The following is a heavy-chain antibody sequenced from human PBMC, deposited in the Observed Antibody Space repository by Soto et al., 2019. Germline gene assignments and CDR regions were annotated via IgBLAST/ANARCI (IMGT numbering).Heavy chain of an antibody. D-gene: IGHD3-10*01. CDR1: GFTFSSYA. CDR2: ISGSGGST. CDR3: AKDLYRWFGELLSTDAFDI. V-gene: IGHV3-23*01. Sequence: GGSLRLSCAASGFTFSSYAMSWVRQAPGKGLEWVSAISGSGGSTYYADSVKGRFTISRDNSKNTLYLQMNSLRAEDTAVYYCAKDLYRWFGELLSTDAFDIWGQGTMVTVXS. J-gene: IGHJ3*02.